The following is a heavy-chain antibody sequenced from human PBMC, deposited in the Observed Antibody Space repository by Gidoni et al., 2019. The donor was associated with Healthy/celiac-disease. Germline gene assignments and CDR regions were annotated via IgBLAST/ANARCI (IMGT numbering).Heavy chain of an antibody. V-gene: IGHV3-33*01. CDR2: IWYDGSNK. J-gene: IGHJ6*02. CDR1: GFTFSSSG. CDR3: ARAKYYYDSSGYYRYYGMDV. Sequence: QVQLVESGGGVVQPGRSLRLSCAASGFTFSSSGMHWVRQAPGKGLEWVAVIWYDGSNKYYADSVKGRFTISRDNSKNTLYLQMNSLRAEDTAVYYCARAKYYYDSSGYYRYYGMDVWGQGTTVTVSS. D-gene: IGHD3-22*01.